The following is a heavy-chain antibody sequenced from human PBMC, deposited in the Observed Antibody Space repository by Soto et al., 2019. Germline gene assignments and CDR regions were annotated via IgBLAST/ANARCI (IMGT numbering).Heavy chain of an antibody. CDR1: GFTFSSYS. CDR3: ARDARSLPDY. D-gene: IGHD1-26*01. CDR2: ISSSSSTI. V-gene: IGHV3-48*01. J-gene: IGHJ4*02. Sequence: EVQLVESGGGLVQPGGSLRLSCAASGFTFSSYSMNWVRQAPGKGLEWVSYISSSSSTIYYADSVKGRFTISRDNAKNSLYLQMNTLRVEDTAVYYCARDARSLPDYWGQGPLVTVSS.